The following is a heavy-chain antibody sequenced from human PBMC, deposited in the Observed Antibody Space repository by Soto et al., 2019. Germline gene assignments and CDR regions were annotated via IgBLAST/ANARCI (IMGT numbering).Heavy chain of an antibody. CDR2: IWYDGSNK. CDR3: ARDQSWSSGPSGY. Sequence: QVQLVESGGGVVQPGRSLRLSCAASGFTFSSYGMHWVRQAPGKGLEWVAVIWYDGSNKYYADSVKGRFTISRDNSKNTLYLQMNSLRAEDTAVYYCARDQSWSSGPSGYWGQGTLVTVSS. D-gene: IGHD6-19*01. CDR1: GFTFSSYG. J-gene: IGHJ4*02. V-gene: IGHV3-33*01.